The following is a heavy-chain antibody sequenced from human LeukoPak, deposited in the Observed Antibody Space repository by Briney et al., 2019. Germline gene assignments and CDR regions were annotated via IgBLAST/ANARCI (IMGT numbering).Heavy chain of an antibody. CDR3: ARQIGYCSSTSCHSGVWFDP. CDR2: IYYSGST. J-gene: IGHJ5*02. Sequence: SQTLSLTCAVSGGSISSGGYSWSWIRQPPGKGLEWIGYIYYSGSTYYNPSLKSRVTISVDTSKNQFSLKLSSVTAADTAVYYCARQIGYCSSTSCHSGVWFDPWGQGTLVTVSS. CDR1: GGSISSGGYS. V-gene: IGHV4-31*11. D-gene: IGHD2-2*01.